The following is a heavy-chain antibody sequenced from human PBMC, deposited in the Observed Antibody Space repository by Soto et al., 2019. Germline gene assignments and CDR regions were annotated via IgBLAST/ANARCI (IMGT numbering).Heavy chain of an antibody. J-gene: IGHJ6*02. CDR1: GGSVSSGSYY. CDR3: ARPLYSYGPMDV. V-gene: IGHV4-61*01. CDR2: IYYSGST. D-gene: IGHD5-18*01. Sequence: QVQLQESGPGLVKPSETLSLTCTVSGGSVSSGSYYWSWIRQPPGKGLEWIAYIYYSGSTNYNPSLKSRVTISVDTSKNQFSLKLSSVTAADTAVYYCARPLYSYGPMDVWGQGTTVTVSS.